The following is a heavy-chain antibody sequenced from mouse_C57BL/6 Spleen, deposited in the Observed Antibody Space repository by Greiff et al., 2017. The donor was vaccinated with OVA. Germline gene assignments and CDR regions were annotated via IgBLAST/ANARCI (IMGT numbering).Heavy chain of an antibody. CDR1: GYSITSGYD. V-gene: IGHV3-1*01. Sequence: VQLQQSGPGMVKPSQSLSLTCTVTGYSITSGYDWHWIRHFPGNKLEWMGYISYSGSTNYNPSLKSRISITHDTSKNHFFLKLNSVTTEDTATYYCAREAPTVVAPGYFDVWGTGTTVTVSS. CDR2: ISYSGST. J-gene: IGHJ1*03. D-gene: IGHD1-1*01. CDR3: AREAPTVVAPGYFDV.